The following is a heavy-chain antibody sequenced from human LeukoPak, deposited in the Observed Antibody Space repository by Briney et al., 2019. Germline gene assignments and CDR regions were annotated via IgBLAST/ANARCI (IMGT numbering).Heavy chain of an antibody. CDR3: ARRGSSTTMIVVVPLDY. J-gene: IGHJ4*02. D-gene: IGHD3-22*01. CDR1: GYTFTGYY. Sequence: ASVKVSCKASGYTFTGYYMHWVRQAPGQGLEWMGWINPNSGGTKYAQKFQGRVTMTRDTSISTAYMELSSLTSDDTAVYYCARRGSSTTMIVVVPLDYWGQGTLVTVSS. CDR2: INPNSGGT. V-gene: IGHV1-2*02.